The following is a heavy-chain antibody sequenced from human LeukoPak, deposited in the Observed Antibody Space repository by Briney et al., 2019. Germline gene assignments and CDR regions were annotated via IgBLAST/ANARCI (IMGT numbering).Heavy chain of an antibody. V-gene: IGHV3-33*01. CDR1: SFSFNNNG. Sequence: GGSLRLSAAASSFSFNNNGMHRLRQAPGKGLEWVAVIWFDGSNKYYADSVKGRFTISRGNSKNRLYLQMNSLRAEDTAVYYCGRDGSGGTSAEDYQHWGQGTLVTVSS. D-gene: IGHD4-23*01. CDR3: GRDGSGGTSAEDYQH. J-gene: IGHJ1*01. CDR2: IWFDGSNK.